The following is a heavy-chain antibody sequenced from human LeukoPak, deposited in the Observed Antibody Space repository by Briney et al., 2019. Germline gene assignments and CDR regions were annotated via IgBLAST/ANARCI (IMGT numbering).Heavy chain of an antibody. CDR3: ARGRGYSGYFGYYYMDV. CDR1: GFTFSSYG. CDR2: IYYSGST. D-gene: IGHD5-12*01. V-gene: IGHV4-59*01. J-gene: IGHJ6*03. Sequence: GSLRLSCAASGFTFSSYGMSWVRQAPGKGLEWIGYIYYSGSTYYNPSLKSRVTISVDTSKNQFSLKLSSVTAADTAVYYCARGRGYSGYFGYYYMDVWGKGTTVTISS.